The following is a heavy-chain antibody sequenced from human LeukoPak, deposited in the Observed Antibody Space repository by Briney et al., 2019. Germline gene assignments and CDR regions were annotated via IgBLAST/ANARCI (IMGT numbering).Heavy chain of an antibody. CDR1: GFTFSSYA. CDR2: ISYDGSNK. D-gene: IGHD6-6*01. V-gene: IGHV3-30-3*01. CDR3: ASSSSAKYFQH. J-gene: IGHJ1*01. Sequence: PGGSLRLSCAASGFTFSSYAMHWVRQAPGKGLEWVAVISYDGSNKYYADSVKGRFTISRDNSKNTLYLQMNSLRAEDTAVYYCASSSSAKYFQHWGQGTLVTVSS.